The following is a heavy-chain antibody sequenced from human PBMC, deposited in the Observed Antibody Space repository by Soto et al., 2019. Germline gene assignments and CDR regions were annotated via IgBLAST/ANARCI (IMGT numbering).Heavy chain of an antibody. V-gene: IGHV3-23*01. J-gene: IGHJ6*02. CDR1: GFTFSSYA. CDR3: ASTMVRGVIHYYYYGMDV. Sequence: GGSLRLSCAASGFTFSSYAMSWVRQAPGKGLEWVSAISGSGGSTYYADSVKGRLTISRDNSKNTLYLQMNSLRAEDTAVYYCASTMVRGVIHYYYYGMDVWGQGTTVTVSS. D-gene: IGHD3-10*01. CDR2: ISGSGGST.